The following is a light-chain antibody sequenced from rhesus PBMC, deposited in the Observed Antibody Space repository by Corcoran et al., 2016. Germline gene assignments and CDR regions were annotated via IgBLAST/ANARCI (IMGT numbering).Light chain of an antibody. Sequence: DIQMTQSPSSLSASVGDRVTITCRASQGISNWWAWYQQKPGKAPKLLIYRASNLETGVPARFSGSGSGTDFTLTISSRQPEDIATYYCQQHDNTPYSFGQGTKVEIK. CDR2: RAS. CDR3: QQHDNTPYS. J-gene: IGKJ2*01. V-gene: IGKV1-69*01. CDR1: QGISNW.